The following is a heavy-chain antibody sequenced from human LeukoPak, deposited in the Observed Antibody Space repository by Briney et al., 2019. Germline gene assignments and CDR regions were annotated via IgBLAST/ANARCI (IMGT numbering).Heavy chain of an antibody. V-gene: IGHV3-23*01. Sequence: GGSLRLSCAASGFTFSSYGMSWVRQAPGRGLEWVSAMSGSGGSTYYADSVKGRFTISRDNSKNPLYLQMNSLRAEDTAVYYCAKDGYYDSSAYYYVRYFDLWGRGTLVTVSS. J-gene: IGHJ2*01. CDR2: MSGSGGST. D-gene: IGHD3-22*01. CDR3: AKDGYYDSSAYYYVRYFDL. CDR1: GFTFSSYG.